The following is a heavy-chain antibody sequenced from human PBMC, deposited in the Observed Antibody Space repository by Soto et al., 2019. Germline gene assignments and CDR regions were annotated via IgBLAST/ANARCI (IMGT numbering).Heavy chain of an antibody. CDR2: INHNGNN. CDR1: GGSFSTYY. J-gene: IGHJ3*02. CDR3: ARGGSNDWQVAFDI. D-gene: IGHD3-9*01. V-gene: IGHV4-34*01. Sequence: SETLSLTCVVSGGSFSTYYYSWIRQSPGKGLEWIGEINHNGNNNYSPSLKSRVTMSLDTSKNQFSLKLTSATAADTAVYYCARGGSNDWQVAFDIWGQGTMVTVSS.